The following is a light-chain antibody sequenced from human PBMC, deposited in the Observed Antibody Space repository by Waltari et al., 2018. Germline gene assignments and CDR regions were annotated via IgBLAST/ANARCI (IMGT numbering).Light chain of an antibody. J-gene: IGKJ2*01. CDR1: QSVRIN. Sequence: EIVLTQSPATLSVSPGERATLSCRASQSVRINLAWYLHKPGQAPRLLIYGASTRATGIPSRFSGSGSGTEFTITISSLQSEDFAVYYCQQYDNWPPYTFGQGTKLEIK. V-gene: IGKV3D-15*01. CDR3: QQYDNWPPYT. CDR2: GAS.